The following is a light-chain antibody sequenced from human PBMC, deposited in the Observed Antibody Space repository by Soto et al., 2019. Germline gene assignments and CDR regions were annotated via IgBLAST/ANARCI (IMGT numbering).Light chain of an antibody. Sequence: QSVLTQPASVSGSPGQSITISCTGTSSDVGGYNYVSWYQQHPGKAPKLMIYDVSNRPSGVSNRFSGSKSGNTASLTISGXXXXXEADYYCSSYTSSSTPVVFGGGTQLTVL. J-gene: IGLJ2*01. CDR3: SSYTSSSTPVV. CDR2: DVS. V-gene: IGLV2-14*01. CDR1: SSDVGGYNY.